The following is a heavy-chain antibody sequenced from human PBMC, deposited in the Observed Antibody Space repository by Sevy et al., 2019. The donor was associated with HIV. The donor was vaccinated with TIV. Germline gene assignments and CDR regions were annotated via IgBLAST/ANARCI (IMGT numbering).Heavy chain of an antibody. CDR1: GFTFSSYG. J-gene: IGHJ4*02. V-gene: IGHV3-30*02. D-gene: IGHD3-3*01. CDR2: IRYDGSNK. CDR3: AREWLSPIDY. Sequence: GGSLRLSCAASGFTFSSYGMHWVRQAPGKGLEWVAFIRYDGSNKYYSDSVKGRFTISRDNSKNTLYLQMNSLRAEDTAVYYCAREWLSPIDYWGQGTLVTVSS.